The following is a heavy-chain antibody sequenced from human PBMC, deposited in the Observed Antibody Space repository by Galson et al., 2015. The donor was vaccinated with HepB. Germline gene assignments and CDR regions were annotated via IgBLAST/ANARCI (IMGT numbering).Heavy chain of an antibody. Sequence: SLRLSCAASGFTFSSYAMHWVRQAPGKGLEWVAVISYDGSNKYYADSVKGRFTISRDNSKNTLFLQMNSLRAEDTAVYYCVKRTTNYFDYWGQGTLVTVSS. D-gene: IGHD4-11*01. CDR2: ISYDGSNK. V-gene: IGHV3-30-3*02. CDR1: GFTFSSYA. CDR3: VKRTTNYFDY. J-gene: IGHJ4*02.